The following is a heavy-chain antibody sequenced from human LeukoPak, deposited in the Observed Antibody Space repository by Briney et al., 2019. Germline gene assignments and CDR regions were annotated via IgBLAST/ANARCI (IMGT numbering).Heavy chain of an antibody. V-gene: IGHV4-61*02. CDR3: ARARLDLKSRDYYDSSGYYFFDY. CDR1: GGSISSGSYY. D-gene: IGHD3-22*01. J-gene: IGHJ4*02. Sequence: PSETLSLTCTVSGGSISSGSYYCSWIRQPGGKGLEWIGRIYTSGSTNYNPSLKSQVTIPVDTSKNQFSMKLSSVTAEDTAVYYCARARLDLKSRDYYDSSGYYFFDYWGQGTLVTVSS. CDR2: IYTSGST.